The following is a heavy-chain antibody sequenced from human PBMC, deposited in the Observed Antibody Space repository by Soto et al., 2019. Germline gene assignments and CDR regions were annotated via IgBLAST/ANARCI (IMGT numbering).Heavy chain of an antibody. D-gene: IGHD6-19*01. Sequence: QVQLVESGGGVVQPGRSLRLSCAASGFTFSSYGMHWVRQAPGKGLEWVAVISYDGSNKYYADSVKGRFTISRDNSKKTLYLQMNSLRAEDTAVYYCAKDLKGQWLPRGAYNWFDPWGQGTLVTVSS. CDR2: ISYDGSNK. CDR3: AKDLKGQWLPRGAYNWFDP. J-gene: IGHJ5*02. CDR1: GFTFSSYG. V-gene: IGHV3-30*18.